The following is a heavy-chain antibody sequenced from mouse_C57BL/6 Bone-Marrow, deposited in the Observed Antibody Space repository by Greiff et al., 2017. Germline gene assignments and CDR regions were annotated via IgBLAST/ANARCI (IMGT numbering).Heavy chain of an antibody. D-gene: IGHD1-1*01. CDR1: GFTFSDYG. CDR2: ISSGSSTI. CDR3: ARPGITTVDY. V-gene: IGHV5-17*01. J-gene: IGHJ2*01. Sequence: EVKLEESGGGLVKPGGSLILSCAASGFTFSDYGMHWVRQAPEKGLEWVAYISSGSSTIYYADTVKGRFTISRDNAKNTLFLQMTSLMSEDTAMYYCARPGITTVDYWGQGTTLSVSS.